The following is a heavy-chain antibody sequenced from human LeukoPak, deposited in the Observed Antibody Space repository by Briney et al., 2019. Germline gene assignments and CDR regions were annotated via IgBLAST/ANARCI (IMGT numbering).Heavy chain of an antibody. Sequence: GGSLRLSCAASGFTFDDYGMSWVRQAPGKGLEWVSGINWNGGSTGYADSVKGRFTISRDNAKNSLYLQMNSLRAEDTALYHCARKGHDSSGYYYFDYWGQGTLVTVSS. CDR3: ARKGHDSSGYYYFDY. V-gene: IGHV3-20*01. J-gene: IGHJ4*02. D-gene: IGHD3-22*01. CDR2: INWNGGST. CDR1: GFTFDDYG.